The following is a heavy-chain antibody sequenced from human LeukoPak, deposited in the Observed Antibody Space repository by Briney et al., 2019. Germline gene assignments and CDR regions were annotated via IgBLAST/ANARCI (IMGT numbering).Heavy chain of an antibody. CDR3: ASSTTVTYYFDY. D-gene: IGHD4-17*01. V-gene: IGHV4-31*03. CDR2: TYYSGST. CDR1: GGSISSGGYY. J-gene: IGHJ4*02. Sequence: SETLSLTCTVSGGSISSGGYYWSWIRQHPGKGLEWIGYTYYSGSTYYNPSLKSRVTISVDTSKNQFSLKLSSVTAADTAVYYCASSTTVTYYFDYWGQGTLVTVSS.